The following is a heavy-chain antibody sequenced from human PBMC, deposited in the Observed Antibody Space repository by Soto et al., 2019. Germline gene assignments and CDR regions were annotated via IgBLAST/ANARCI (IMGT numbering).Heavy chain of an antibody. Sequence: SGPTLVNPTQTLTLTCTFSGFSLSTSGVGASWIRQPPGKALEWLARIDWDDDKYYSTSLKTRLTISKDTSKNQVVLTMTNMDPVDTATYYCARIRLDYYYDSSGYFDYWGQGTLVTVSS. D-gene: IGHD3-22*01. V-gene: IGHV2-70*11. CDR2: IDWDDDK. J-gene: IGHJ4*02. CDR1: GFSLSTSGVG. CDR3: ARIRLDYYYDSSGYFDY.